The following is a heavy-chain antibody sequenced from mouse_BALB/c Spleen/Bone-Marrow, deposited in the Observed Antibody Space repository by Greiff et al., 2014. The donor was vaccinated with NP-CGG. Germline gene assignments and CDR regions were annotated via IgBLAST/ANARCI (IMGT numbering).Heavy chain of an antibody. V-gene: IGHV1S56*01. CDR2: IYPGNVNT. Sequence: QVQLQQSGPELVKPGASVKISCKASGYTFTRYYIHWVKQRPGQGLEWIGWIYPGNVNTKYNEKFKDKATLTADKSSSTAYMQLSSLTSEDSAVYFCARVLTGTWFAYWGQGTLVTISA. J-gene: IGHJ3*01. D-gene: IGHD4-1*01. CDR3: ARVLTGTWFAY. CDR1: GYTFTRYY.